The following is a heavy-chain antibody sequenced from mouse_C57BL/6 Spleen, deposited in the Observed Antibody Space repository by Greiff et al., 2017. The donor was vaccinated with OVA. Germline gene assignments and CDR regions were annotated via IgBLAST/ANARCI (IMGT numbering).Heavy chain of an antibody. J-gene: IGHJ2*01. V-gene: IGHV1-26*01. CDR1: GYTFTDYY. D-gene: IGHD4-1*01. Sequence: EVKLQQSGPELVKPGASVKISCKASGYTFTDYYMNWVKQSHGKSLEWIGDINPNNGGTSYNQKFKGKATLTVDKSSSTAYMELRSLTSEDSAVYYCARDWDVGYWGQGTTLTVSS. CDR2: INPNNGGT. CDR3: ARDWDVGY.